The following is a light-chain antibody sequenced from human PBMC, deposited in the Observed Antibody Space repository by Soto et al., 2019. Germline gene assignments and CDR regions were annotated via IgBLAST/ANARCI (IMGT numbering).Light chain of an antibody. CDR1: SSNIGINT. CDR3: AAWDVSMKGFV. V-gene: IGLV1-44*01. CDR2: DNH. Sequence: QSALTQPPSASGTPGQWVTFSCSGSSSNIGINTLNSYRQLQGTAPQLLISDNHRRPSGVPDRFSGSKTGTSASLAISGLESDDEATYFCAAWDVSMKGFVFGTGTKVTVL. J-gene: IGLJ1*01.